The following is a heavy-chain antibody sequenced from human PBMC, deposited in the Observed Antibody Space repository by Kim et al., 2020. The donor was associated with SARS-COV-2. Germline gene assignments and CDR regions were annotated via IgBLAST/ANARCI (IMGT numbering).Heavy chain of an antibody. V-gene: IGHV3-43*02. CDR1: GFTFDDYA. CDR3: AKDIAVAGTGDLYYYYYGMDV. Sequence: GGSLRLSYAASGFTFDDYAMHWVRQAPGKGLEWVSLISGDGGSTYYADSVKGRFTISRDNSKNSLYLQMNSLRTEDTALYYCAKDIAVAGTGDLYYYYYGMDVWGQGTTVTVSS. D-gene: IGHD6-19*01. CDR2: ISGDGGST. J-gene: IGHJ6*02.